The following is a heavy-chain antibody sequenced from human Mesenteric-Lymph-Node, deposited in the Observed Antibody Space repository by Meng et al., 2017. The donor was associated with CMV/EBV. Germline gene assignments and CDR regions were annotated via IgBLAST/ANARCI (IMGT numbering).Heavy chain of an antibody. D-gene: IGHD2-2*01. V-gene: IGHV4-39*01. CDR3: ARGFRLLIMPEDDPDIVVVPAALDV. J-gene: IGHJ6*02. CDR2: IYYSGST. Sequence: SETLSLTCTVSGGSISSSSYYWGWIRQPPGKGLEWIGSIYYSGSTYYNPSLKSRVTISVDTSKNQFSLKLSSVTAADTAVYYCARGFRLLIMPEDDPDIVVVPAALDVWGQGTTVTVSS. CDR1: GGSISSSSYY.